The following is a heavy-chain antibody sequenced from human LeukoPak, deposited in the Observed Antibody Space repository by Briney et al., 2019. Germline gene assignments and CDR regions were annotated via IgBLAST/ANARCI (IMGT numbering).Heavy chain of an antibody. CDR3: ARDLGNQVTMIVGDWYFDL. CDR2: INHSGST. D-gene: IGHD3-22*01. V-gene: IGHV4-34*01. J-gene: IGHJ2*01. CDR1: GGSFSGYY. Sequence: PSETLSLTCAVYGGSFSGYYWSWIRQPPGKGLEWIGEINHSGSTNYNPSLKSRVTISVDTSKNQFSLKLSSVTAADTAVYYCARDLGNQVTMIVGDWYFDLWGRGTLVTVSS.